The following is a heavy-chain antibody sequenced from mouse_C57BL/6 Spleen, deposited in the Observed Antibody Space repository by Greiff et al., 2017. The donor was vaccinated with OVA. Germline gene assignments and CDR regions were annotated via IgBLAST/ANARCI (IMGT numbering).Heavy chain of an antibody. Sequence: QVQLQQSGAELVKPGASVKISCKASGYAFSSYWMNWVKQRPGKGLEWIGQIYPGDGDTNYNGKFKSKATLTADKSSSTAYMQLSSLTSEDSEVYFGASRPTVPRPIWYFDVWGTGTTVTVSS. CDR2: IYPGDGDT. D-gene: IGHD1-1*01. CDR1: GYAFSSYW. J-gene: IGHJ1*03. V-gene: IGHV1-80*01. CDR3: ASRPTVPRPIWYFDV.